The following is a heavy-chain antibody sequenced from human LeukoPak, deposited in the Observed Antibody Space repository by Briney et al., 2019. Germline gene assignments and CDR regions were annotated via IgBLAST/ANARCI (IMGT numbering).Heavy chain of an antibody. J-gene: IGHJ2*01. CDR2: IIPIFGTA. Sequence: ASVKVSCKASGGTFSSYAISWVRQAPGQGPEWMGGIIPIFGTANYAQKFQGRVTITADEPTSTAYMELSSLRSEDTAVYYCARRVSRSYYDSSGYGGWYFDLWGRGTLVTVSS. V-gene: IGHV1-69*01. D-gene: IGHD3-22*01. CDR3: ARRVSRSYYDSSGYGGWYFDL. CDR1: GGTFSSYA.